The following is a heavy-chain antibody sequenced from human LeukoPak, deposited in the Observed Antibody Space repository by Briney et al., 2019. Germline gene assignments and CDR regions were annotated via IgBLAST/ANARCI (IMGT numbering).Heavy chain of an antibody. J-gene: IGHJ6*03. CDR1: GFTVSSNY. CDR2: IYSGCST. V-gene: IGHV3-53*01. D-gene: IGHD4-23*01. Sequence: GGSLRLSCSASGFTVSSNYMSWVRQPPGKGLEWVSVIYSGCSTYYADCVKGRFTISRDNSKNTLYLQMNSLRAEDTAVYYCAGVNTTVVTQVYYYYRDVWGKGTTV. CDR3: AGVNTTVVTQVYYYYRDV.